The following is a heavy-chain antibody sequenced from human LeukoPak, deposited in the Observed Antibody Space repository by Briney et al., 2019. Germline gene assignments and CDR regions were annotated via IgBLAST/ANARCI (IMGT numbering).Heavy chain of an antibody. V-gene: IGHV4-34*01. J-gene: IGHJ4*02. D-gene: IGHD2-2*02. CDR2: INHSGST. CDR1: GGSFSGYY. Sequence: SETLSLTCAVYGGSFSGYYWSWIRQPPGKGLEWIGEINHSGSTNYNPSLKSRVTISVDTSKNQSSLKLSSVTAADTAVYYCARGYQLLYDYFDYWGQGTLVTVSS. CDR3: ARGYQLLYDYFDY.